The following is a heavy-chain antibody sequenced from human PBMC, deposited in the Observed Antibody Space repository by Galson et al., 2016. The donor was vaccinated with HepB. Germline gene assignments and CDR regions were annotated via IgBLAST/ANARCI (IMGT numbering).Heavy chain of an antibody. V-gene: IGHV1-46*01. J-gene: IGHJ4*02. D-gene: IGHD6-13*01. Sequence: SVKVSCKASGNTFTSQYMHWVRQAPGQGLEWMGIINPSGGSTNYAQRFKGRVTMTRDTSTSTVYMELSSLRYEDTAVYYCARGRAATGPWDLDYWGQGTLVTVS. CDR2: INPSGGST. CDR3: ARGRAATGPWDLDY. CDR1: GNTFTSQY.